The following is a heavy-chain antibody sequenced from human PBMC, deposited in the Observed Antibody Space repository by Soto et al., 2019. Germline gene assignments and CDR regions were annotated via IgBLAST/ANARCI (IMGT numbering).Heavy chain of an antibody. Sequence: SETLSLTCNVSGGSISSGGYYWTWIRQRPGKGLEWIGYIFHSGSTYYNPSLKSRVTISVDTSKNQFSLKLTSVTAADTAMYYCARAGYCTSSSCYLIEYRGQGTLVTVSS. D-gene: IGHD2-2*03. J-gene: IGHJ4*02. V-gene: IGHV4-31*03. CDR2: IFHSGST. CDR3: ARAGYCTSSSCYLIEY. CDR1: GGSISSGGYY.